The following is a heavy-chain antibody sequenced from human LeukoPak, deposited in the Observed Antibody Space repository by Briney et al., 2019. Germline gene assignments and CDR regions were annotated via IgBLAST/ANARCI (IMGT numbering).Heavy chain of an antibody. V-gene: IGHV3-74*01. CDR3: ARGIVGATTLYWYFDL. Sequence: PGGSLRLSCAASGFTFISYWMHWVRQAPGKGLVWVSRINTDGSSTSYADSVKGRFTISRDNAKNTLYPQMNSLRAEDTAVYYCARGIVGATTLYWYFDLWGRGTLVTVSS. D-gene: IGHD1-26*01. CDR1: GFTFISYW. CDR2: INTDGSST. J-gene: IGHJ2*01.